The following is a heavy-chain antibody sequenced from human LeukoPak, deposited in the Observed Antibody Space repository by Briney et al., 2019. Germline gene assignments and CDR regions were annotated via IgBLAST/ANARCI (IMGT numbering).Heavy chain of an antibody. CDR3: AKDQSIVVVVAAATPDY. J-gene: IGHJ4*02. CDR1: GFTFSSYG. D-gene: IGHD2-15*01. V-gene: IGHV3-30*18. CDR2: ISYDGSNK. Sequence: PGGSLRLSCAASGFTFSSYGMHWVRQAPGKGLEWVAVISYDGSNKYYADSVKGRFTISRDNSKNTLYLQMNCLRAEDTAVYYCAKDQSIVVVVAAATPDYWGQGTLVTVSS.